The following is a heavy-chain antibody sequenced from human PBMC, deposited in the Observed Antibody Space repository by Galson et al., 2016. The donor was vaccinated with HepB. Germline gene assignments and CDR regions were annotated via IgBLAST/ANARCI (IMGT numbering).Heavy chain of an antibody. J-gene: IGHJ5*02. CDR1: GYTFTSYD. CDR3: TRGRDP. V-gene: IGHV1-8*01. CDR2: INPDSGDT. Sequence: SVKVSCKASGYTFTSYDINWVRQASGQGLEWMGWINPDSGDTGYAQKFQGRVTMTTDTSINTAYMELSSLRSQDTALYYCTRGRDPWGQGTLAIVSS.